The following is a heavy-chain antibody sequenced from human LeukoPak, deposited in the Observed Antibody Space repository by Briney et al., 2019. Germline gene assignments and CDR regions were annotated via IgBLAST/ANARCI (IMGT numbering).Heavy chain of an antibody. D-gene: IGHD2-15*01. CDR1: GFTFSSYG. J-gene: IGHJ4*02. Sequence: GGSLRLSCAASGFTFSSYGMHWVRQAPGKGLERVAVISYDGSNKYYADSVKGRFTISRDNSKNTLYLQMNSLRAEDTAVYYCAKDATIVAKTNYFDYWGQGTLVTVSS. V-gene: IGHV3-30*18. CDR3: AKDATIVAKTNYFDY. CDR2: ISYDGSNK.